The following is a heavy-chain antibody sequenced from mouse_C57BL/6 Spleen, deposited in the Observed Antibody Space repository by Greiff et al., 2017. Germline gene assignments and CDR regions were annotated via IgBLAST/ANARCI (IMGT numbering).Heavy chain of an antibody. CDR2: IYPGSGST. D-gene: IGHD1-1*01. Sequence: VQLQQPGAELVKPGASVKMSCKASGYTFTSYWITWVKQRPGQGLEWIGDIYPGSGSTNYNEKFKSKATLTVDTSSSTAYMQLSSLTSEDSAVYYCAISPHYYGSSPHAMDYWGQGTSVTVSS. J-gene: IGHJ4*01. CDR3: AISPHYYGSSPHAMDY. V-gene: IGHV1-55*01. CDR1: GYTFTSYW.